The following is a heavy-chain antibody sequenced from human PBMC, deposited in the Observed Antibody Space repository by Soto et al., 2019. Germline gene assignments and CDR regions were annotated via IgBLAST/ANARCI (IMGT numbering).Heavy chain of an antibody. V-gene: IGHV3-48*02. Sequence: PGGSLRLSCGASGFTFSSYSMNWVRQAPGKGLEWVSYITSKSSTIKYADSVQGRFTVSRDNAKNSLYLQLNSPRDDDTALYYCTRETVAGITGLDYWGPGTLVTVSS. D-gene: IGHD1-20*01. J-gene: IGHJ4*02. CDR2: ITSKSSTI. CDR3: TRETVAGITGLDY. CDR1: GFTFSSYS.